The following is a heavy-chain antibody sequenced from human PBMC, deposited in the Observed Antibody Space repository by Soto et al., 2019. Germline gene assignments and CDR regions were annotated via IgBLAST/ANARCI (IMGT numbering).Heavy chain of an antibody. CDR1: GFTFSSYG. Sequence: QVQLVESGGGVVQPGRSLRLSFAASGFTFSSYGMHWVRQAPGKGLEWVAVIWYDGSNKYYADSVKGRFTISRDNSKNTLYLQMNSLRAEDTAVYYCARDEGSGAVAGFDYWGQGTLVTVSS. V-gene: IGHV3-33*01. D-gene: IGHD6-19*01. CDR2: IWYDGSNK. CDR3: ARDEGSGAVAGFDY. J-gene: IGHJ4*02.